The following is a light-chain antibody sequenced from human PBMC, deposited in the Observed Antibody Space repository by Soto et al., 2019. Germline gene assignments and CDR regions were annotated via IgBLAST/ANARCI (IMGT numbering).Light chain of an antibody. CDR3: QQSYSTSPIT. J-gene: IGKJ5*01. Sequence: DIQMTQSPSSLSASVGDRVTMTCRASETISTFLNWYQHKPGKAPKLLIYAASRLQSGVPSRFSGSGSGTDFTLTINGLQPEDFASYCCQQSYSTSPITFGQGTRLEI. CDR2: AAS. CDR1: ETISTF. V-gene: IGKV1-39*01.